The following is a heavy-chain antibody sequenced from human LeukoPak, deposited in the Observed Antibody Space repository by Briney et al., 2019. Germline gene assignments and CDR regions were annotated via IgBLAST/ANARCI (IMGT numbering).Heavy chain of an antibody. CDR1: GFTFDDYG. CDR2: ISGSGGST. J-gene: IGHJ6*03. D-gene: IGHD2-2*01. Sequence: GGSLRLSCAASGFTFDDYGMSWVRQAPGKGLEWVSAISGSGGSTYYADSVKGRFTISRDNSKNTLYLQMNSLRAEDTAVYYCAKGLRSTDYMDVWGKGTTVTVSS. V-gene: IGHV3-23*01. CDR3: AKGLRSTDYMDV.